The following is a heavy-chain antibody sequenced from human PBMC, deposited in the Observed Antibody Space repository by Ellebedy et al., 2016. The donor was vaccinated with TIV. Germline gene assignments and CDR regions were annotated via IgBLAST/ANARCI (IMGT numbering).Heavy chain of an antibody. J-gene: IGHJ4*02. CDR3: TRGTSGWYEGNFDF. Sequence: GESLKISCSVTGFTFEDYAMSWFRQAPGKGLQWLGFIRSRAFGGSTQYAASLRGRFTISKDESKNIVYLQMNSLTAEDTAIYYCTRGTSGWYEGNFDFWGPGTRVNVSS. V-gene: IGHV3-49*03. CDR1: GFTFEDYA. D-gene: IGHD6-19*01. CDR2: IRSRAFGGST.